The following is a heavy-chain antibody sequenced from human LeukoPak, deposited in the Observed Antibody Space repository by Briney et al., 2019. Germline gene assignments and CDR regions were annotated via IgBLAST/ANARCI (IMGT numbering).Heavy chain of an antibody. D-gene: IGHD1-1*01. CDR3: ARGTTPWYYFDY. Sequence: PGGSLRLSCAASGFTVSSNYMSWVRQAPGKGLEWVSVIYSGGSTYYADSVKGRFTISRDNSKNTLYLQMNSLRAEDTAVNYCARGTTPWYYFDYWGQGTLVTVSS. CDR2: IYSGGST. J-gene: IGHJ4*02. V-gene: IGHV3-53*01. CDR1: GFTVSSNY.